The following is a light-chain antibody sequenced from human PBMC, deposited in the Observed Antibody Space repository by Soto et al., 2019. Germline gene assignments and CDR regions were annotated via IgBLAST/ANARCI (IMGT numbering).Light chain of an antibody. CDR3: SSYAGSNNV. J-gene: IGLJ1*01. CDR2: EVS. CDR1: SSDVGGYNY. V-gene: IGLV2-8*01. Sequence: LTQPPSASGSPGQSVTISCTGASSDVGGYNYVSWYQQHPGKAPKLMIYEVSKRPSGVPDRFSGSKSGNTASLTVSGLQAEDEADYYCSSYAGSNNVFGTGTKVTVL.